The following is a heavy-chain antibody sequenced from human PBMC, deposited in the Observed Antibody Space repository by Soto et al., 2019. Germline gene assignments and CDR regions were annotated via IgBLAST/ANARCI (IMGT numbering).Heavy chain of an antibody. J-gene: IGHJ4*02. CDR2: IYWDDDK. CDR3: AHVEATVTKV. Sequence: QITLKESGPTLVKPTQTLTLTCTFSGFSLSTNGVGVGWIRQPPGKALEWLALIYWDDDKQYSPSLKSRLTITKDTSKTQVVLTMTNMDPVDTGTYYCAHVEATVTKVWGQGTLVTVSA. D-gene: IGHD4-17*01. CDR1: GFSLSTNGVG. V-gene: IGHV2-5*02.